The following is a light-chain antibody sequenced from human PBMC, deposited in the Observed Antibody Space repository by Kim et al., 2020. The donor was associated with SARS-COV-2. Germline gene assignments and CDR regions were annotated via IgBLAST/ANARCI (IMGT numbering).Light chain of an antibody. J-gene: IGLJ3*02. V-gene: IGLV6-57*03. Sequence: GKTVTTSCTRSSGSIASNYVQWYQQRPGSAPTTVIYEDNQRRSGVPDRFSGSIDSSSNSASLTISGLKTEDEADYYCQSYDSSTWVFGGGTQLTVL. CDR3: QSYDSSTWV. CDR2: EDN. CDR1: SGSIASNY.